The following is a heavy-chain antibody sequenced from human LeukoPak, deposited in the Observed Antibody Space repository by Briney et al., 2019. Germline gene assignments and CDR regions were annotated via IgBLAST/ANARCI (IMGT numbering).Heavy chain of an antibody. V-gene: IGHV4-59*01. J-gene: IGHJ4*02. Sequence: PSEILSLTCTVSGGSISSYYWSWIRQPPGKGLEWIGYIYSSGSTNYNPSLKSRVTISVDTSKNQFSLKLTSVTAADTAVYYCARAYYYGSGSYGLDYWGQGTLVTVSP. CDR3: ARAYYYGSGSYGLDY. D-gene: IGHD3-10*01. CDR1: GGSISSYY. CDR2: IYSSGST.